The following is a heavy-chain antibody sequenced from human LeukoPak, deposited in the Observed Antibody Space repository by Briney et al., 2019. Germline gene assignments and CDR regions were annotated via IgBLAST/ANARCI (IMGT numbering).Heavy chain of an antibody. CDR1: GGTLSSYT. CDR2: IIPILGIA. CDR3: AREVSSGWYGSPSFDY. J-gene: IGHJ4*02. D-gene: IGHD6-19*01. Sequence: SVKVSCKASGGTLSSYTISWVRQAPGQGLEWMGRIIPILGIANYAQKFQGRVTITADKSTSTAYMELSSLRSEDTAVYYCAREVSSGWYGSPSFDYWGQGTLVTVSS. V-gene: IGHV1-69*04.